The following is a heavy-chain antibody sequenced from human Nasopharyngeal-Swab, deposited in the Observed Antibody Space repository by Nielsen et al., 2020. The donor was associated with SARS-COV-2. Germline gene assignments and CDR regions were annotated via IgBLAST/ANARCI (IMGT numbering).Heavy chain of an antibody. V-gene: IGHV1-18*01. CDR2: ISAYNGNT. J-gene: IGHJ4*02. CDR1: GYTFTSYG. Sequence: ASVKVSCKASGYTFTSYGISWVRQAPGQGLEWMGWISAYNGNTNYAQKLQGRVTMTTDTSTSTAYMELRSLRSDDTAVYYCARDGLSLLVAHCGGDCYPFDYWGQGTLVTVSS. CDR3: ARDGLSLLVAHCGGDCYPFDY. D-gene: IGHD2-21*01.